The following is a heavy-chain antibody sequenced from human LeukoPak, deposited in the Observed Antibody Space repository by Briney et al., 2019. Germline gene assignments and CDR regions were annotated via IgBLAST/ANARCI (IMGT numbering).Heavy chain of an antibody. Sequence: PSETLSLTCTVSGGSISSYYWSWIRQPPGKGLEWIGYIYYSGSTNYNLSLKSRVTISVDTSKNQFSLKLSSVTAADTAVYYCARDPGYSSSWYWFDPWGQGTLVTVSS. CDR2: IYYSGST. J-gene: IGHJ5*02. CDR3: ARDPGYSSSWYWFDP. D-gene: IGHD6-13*01. CDR1: GGSISSYY. V-gene: IGHV4-59*01.